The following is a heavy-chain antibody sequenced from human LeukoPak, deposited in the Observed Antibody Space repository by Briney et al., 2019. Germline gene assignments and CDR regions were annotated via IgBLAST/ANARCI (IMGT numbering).Heavy chain of an antibody. CDR2: SSNGGSTI. Sequence: PGGSLRLSCAASGFTFSDFYMTWIRQAPGKGLEWVSYSSNGGSTIYYADSVKGRFTISRDNAKNSLYLQMNSLRAEDTAVYYCARAQYYSDSTGYYYLHYWGQGTLVTVSS. D-gene: IGHD3-22*01. CDR3: ARAQYYSDSTGYYYLHY. CDR1: GFTFSDFY. V-gene: IGHV3-11*04. J-gene: IGHJ4*02.